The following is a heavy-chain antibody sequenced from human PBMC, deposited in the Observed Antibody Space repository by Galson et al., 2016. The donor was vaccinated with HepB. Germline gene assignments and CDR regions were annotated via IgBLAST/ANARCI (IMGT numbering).Heavy chain of an antibody. CDR1: GDSVSSHSAA. J-gene: IGHJ4*02. Sequence: CAISGDSVSSHSAAWHWIRQSPSRGLEWLGRTYYRSKWYNDYTVSVKGRITINPDTSKNQFSLQLNSVTPEDTAVYYCARRYGTYFAYWGRGTLVTVSS. CDR2: TYYRSKWYN. V-gene: IGHV6-1*01. D-gene: IGHD4-17*01. CDR3: ARRYGTYFAY.